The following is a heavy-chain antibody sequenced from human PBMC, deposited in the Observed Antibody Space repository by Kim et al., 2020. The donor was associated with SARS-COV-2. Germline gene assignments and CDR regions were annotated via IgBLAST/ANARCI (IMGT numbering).Heavy chain of an antibody. CDR1: GFIFSNYA. V-gene: IGHV3-23*01. CDR2: LSGTTGHS. D-gene: IGHD6-13*01. Sequence: GGSLRLSCAASGFIFSNYAMAWVRQAPGKGPEWVSILSGTTGHSYYTDSVKGRFTISRDNTKNTLYLQMNRLRVEDTAVYYCANQLGNSWFSDWGQGTLVTVPS. CDR3: ANQLGNSWFSD. J-gene: IGHJ4*02.